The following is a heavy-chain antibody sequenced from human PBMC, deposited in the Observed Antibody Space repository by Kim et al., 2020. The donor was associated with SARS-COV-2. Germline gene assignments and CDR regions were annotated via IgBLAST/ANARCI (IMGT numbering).Heavy chain of an antibody. D-gene: IGHD3-10*01. CDR2: INPNSGGT. J-gene: IGHJ5*02. Sequence: ASVKVSCKASGYTFTGYYMHWVRQAPGQGLEWMGWINPNSGGTNYAQKFQGRVTMTRDTSISTAYMELSRLRSDDTAVYYCARDRFGELFRDLNWFDPWGQGTLVTVSS. CDR3: ARDRFGELFRDLNWFDP. CDR1: GYTFTGYY. V-gene: IGHV1-2*02.